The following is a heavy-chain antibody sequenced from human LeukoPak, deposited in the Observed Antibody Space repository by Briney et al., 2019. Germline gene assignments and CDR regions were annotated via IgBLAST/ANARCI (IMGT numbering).Heavy chain of an antibody. D-gene: IGHD4-17*01. J-gene: IGHJ4*02. CDR1: GFTVSSNY. CDR2: IYSGGST. V-gene: IGHV3-66*02. Sequence: GGSLRLSCAASGFTVSSNYMSWVRQAPGKGLEWVSVIYSGGSTYYADSEKGRFTISRDNSKNTLYLQMNSLRAEDTAVYYCARVGDCGDYAFDYWGQGTLVTVSS. CDR3: ARVGDCGDYAFDY.